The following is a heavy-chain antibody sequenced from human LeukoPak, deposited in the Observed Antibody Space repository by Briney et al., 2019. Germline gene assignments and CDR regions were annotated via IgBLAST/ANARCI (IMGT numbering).Heavy chain of an antibody. V-gene: IGHV4-39*07. Sequence: PSETLSLTCTVSGASISSSSYYWGWIRQPPGKGLEWIGSIYYSGSTYYNPSLKSRVTISLDTSKNQFSLRLSSVTAADTAVYYCARVGYSYGSYYYYYMDVWGKGTTVTVSS. D-gene: IGHD5-18*01. CDR2: IYYSGST. CDR1: GASISSSSYY. J-gene: IGHJ6*03. CDR3: ARVGYSYGSYYYYYMDV.